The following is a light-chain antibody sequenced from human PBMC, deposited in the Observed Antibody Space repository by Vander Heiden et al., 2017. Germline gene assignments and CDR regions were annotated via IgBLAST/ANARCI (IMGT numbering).Light chain of an antibody. V-gene: IGKV1-5*03. CDR2: KAS. Sequence: DIQMTQFPSTLSASVGDRVTITCRASQSISSWLAWYQQKPGKAPKLLIYKASSLESGVPSRFSGSGSGTEFTLTISSLQPDDFATYYCQQYNSYSPSFGPGTKVEIK. J-gene: IGKJ1*01. CDR1: QSISSW. CDR3: QQYNSYSPS.